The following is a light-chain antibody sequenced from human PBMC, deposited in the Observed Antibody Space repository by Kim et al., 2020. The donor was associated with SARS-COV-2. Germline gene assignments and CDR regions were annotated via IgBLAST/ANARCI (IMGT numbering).Light chain of an antibody. CDR1: QSVSRW. CDR2: DGS. Sequence: STRSASVGDRVTLPCRASQSVSRWLAWYQQKPGKAPKLLIYDGSNLQSGVPSRFSGSGSGTEFTLTISSLQPDDFAIYYCQHRQTFGQGTKVDIK. V-gene: IGKV1-5*01. J-gene: IGKJ1*01. CDR3: QHRQT.